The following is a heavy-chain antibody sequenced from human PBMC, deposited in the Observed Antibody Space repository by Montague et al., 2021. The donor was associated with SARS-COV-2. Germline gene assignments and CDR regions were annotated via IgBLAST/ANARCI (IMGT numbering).Heavy chain of an antibody. J-gene: IGHJ6*03. CDR3: ARLGDEVGPTPILGVGPDYTYVDMDV. V-gene: IGHV4-34*01. CDR1: GGSFSTYS. Sequence: SETLSLTCAVHGGSFSTYSWNWIRQPPGNGLEWIGEIHHGGSTNYNPSLKSRVTISADTSKNQFSLKLTSVTAADTAVYYCARLGDEVGPTPILGVGPDYTYVDMDVWGKGTTVTVSS. D-gene: IGHD3-10*01. CDR2: IHHGGST.